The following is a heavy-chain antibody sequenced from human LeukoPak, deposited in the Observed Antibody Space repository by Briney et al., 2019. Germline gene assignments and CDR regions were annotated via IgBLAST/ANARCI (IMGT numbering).Heavy chain of an antibody. CDR3: AGHYYDISGYYDY. D-gene: IGHD3-22*01. J-gene: IGHJ4*02. CDR1: GFTVSSNY. CDR2: IYSGGST. V-gene: IGHV3-53*01. Sequence: PRGSHRLSCAASGFTVSSNYMSWVRQAPGKGLEWVSVIYSGGSTYYADSVKGRFTISRDNSKNTLYLQMNSLRAEDTAVYYCAGHYYDISGYYDYWGQRILVTVSS.